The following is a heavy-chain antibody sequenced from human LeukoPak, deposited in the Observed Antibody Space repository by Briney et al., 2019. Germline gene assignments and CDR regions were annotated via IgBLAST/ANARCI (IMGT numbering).Heavy chain of an antibody. CDR3: ARWVDSSGYYGYFDY. CDR2: INPNSGGT. V-gene: IGHV1-2*02. D-gene: IGHD3-22*01. CDR1: GYTFTGYY. J-gene: IGHJ4*02. Sequence: ASVKVSCKASGYTFTGYYMHWVRQAPGQGREWMGWINPNSGGTNYAQKFQGRVTMTRDTSISTAYMELSRLRSDDTAVYYCARWVDSSGYYGYFDYWGQGTLVTVSS.